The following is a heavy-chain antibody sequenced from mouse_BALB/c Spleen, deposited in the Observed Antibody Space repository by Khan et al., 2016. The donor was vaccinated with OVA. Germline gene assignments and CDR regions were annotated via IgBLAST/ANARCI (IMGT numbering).Heavy chain of an antibody. J-gene: IGHJ3*01. D-gene: IGHD2-13*01. Sequence: VQPKESGPELMKPGASVKISCKASGYSFTNYYIHWVKQSHGQSLEWIGYIDPFNGGTNYNQKFKGTATLTVDKSSSTAYMHLSSLTSEDSAVYYCTRLGTTGWFAYWGQGTLVTVSA. CDR1: GYSFTNYY. V-gene: IGHV1S135*01. CDR2: IDPFNGGT. CDR3: TRLGTTGWFAY.